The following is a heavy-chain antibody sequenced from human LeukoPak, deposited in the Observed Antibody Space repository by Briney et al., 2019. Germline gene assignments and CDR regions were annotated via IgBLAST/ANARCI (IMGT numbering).Heavy chain of an antibody. CDR3: ARSGYQPPNYYYYGMDV. CDR2: INPNSGGT. Sequence: ASVKVSCKASGYTFTGYYMHWVRQAPGQGLEWMGWINPNSGGTNYAQKFQGWVTMTRDTFISTAYMELSRLRSDDTAVYYCARSGYQPPNYYYYGMDVWGQGTTVTVSS. CDR1: GYTFTGYY. J-gene: IGHJ6*02. V-gene: IGHV1-2*04. D-gene: IGHD2-2*01.